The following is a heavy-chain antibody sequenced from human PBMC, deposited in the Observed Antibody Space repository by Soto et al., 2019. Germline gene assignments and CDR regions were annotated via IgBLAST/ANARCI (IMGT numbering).Heavy chain of an antibody. CDR2: INPNSGGT. Sequence: GASVKVSCKASGYTLTVYYMHCVLQSPLQGLEWMGWINPNSGGTNYAQKFQGWVTMTRDTSISTAYMELRRLRSDDTAVYYCARVGGYSYGFSYDYWGQGTLVTVSS. V-gene: IGHV1-2*04. J-gene: IGHJ4*02. CDR3: ARVGGYSYGFSYDY. D-gene: IGHD5-18*01. CDR1: GYTLTVYY.